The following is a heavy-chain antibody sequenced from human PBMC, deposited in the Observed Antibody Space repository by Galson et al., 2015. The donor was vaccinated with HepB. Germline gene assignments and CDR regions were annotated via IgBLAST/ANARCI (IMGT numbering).Heavy chain of an antibody. CDR1: GFTFSSYG. CDR2: ISYDGSNK. CDR3: AKAVTGYSSSWHPPWFDP. J-gene: IGHJ5*02. V-gene: IGHV3-30*18. D-gene: IGHD6-13*01. Sequence: SLRLSCAASGFTFSSYGMHWVRQAPGRGLEWVAVISYDGSNKYYADSVKGRFTISRDNSKNTLYLQMNSLRAEDTAVYYCAKAVTGYSSSWHPPWFDPWGQGTLVTVSS.